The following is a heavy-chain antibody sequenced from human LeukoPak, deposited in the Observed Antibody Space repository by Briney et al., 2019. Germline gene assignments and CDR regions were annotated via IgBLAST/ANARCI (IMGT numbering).Heavy chain of an antibody. CDR3: AKGAYYGSGTYYTD. D-gene: IGHD3-10*01. J-gene: IGHJ4*02. CDR2: ISWNSDNI. V-gene: IGHV3-9*01. CDR1: GSTFGDYA. Sequence: PGGSLRLSCAASGSTFGDYAMHWVRQAPGKGLEWVSGISWNSDNIVYADSVKGRFTISRDNVKNSLYLQMNSLRVEDTAFYYCAKGAYYGSGTYYTDWGQGTLVAVSS.